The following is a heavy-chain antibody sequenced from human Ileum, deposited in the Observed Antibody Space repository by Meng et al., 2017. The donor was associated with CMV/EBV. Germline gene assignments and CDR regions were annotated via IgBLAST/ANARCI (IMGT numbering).Heavy chain of an antibody. D-gene: IGHD5-12*01. CDR3: AQHWGLATLGD. CDR2: IRSSGNYI. CDR1: GFTFSSYT. Sequence: GESLKISCAASGFTFSSYTMNWVRQAPGKGLEWVSSIRSSGNYIFYADSVRGRFTISRDNAKNSLYLQMNSLRAEDTAVYYCAQHWGLATLGDWGQGTLVTVSS. V-gene: IGHV3-21*01. J-gene: IGHJ4*02.